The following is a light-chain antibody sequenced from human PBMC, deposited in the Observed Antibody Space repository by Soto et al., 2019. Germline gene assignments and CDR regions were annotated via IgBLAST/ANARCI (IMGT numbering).Light chain of an antibody. CDR1: QSVSSRS. J-gene: IGKJ1*01. V-gene: IGKV3-20*01. CDR3: QHYGSSPWT. Sequence: EIVLTQSPGTLSLSPGERATLSCRASQSVSSRSLAWFQQKPGQAPRLIIYAASSRATGIPDRFSGSEFGTYFKLTISRLEPEDFALYYCQHYGSSPWTFGQGTKVEIK. CDR2: AAS.